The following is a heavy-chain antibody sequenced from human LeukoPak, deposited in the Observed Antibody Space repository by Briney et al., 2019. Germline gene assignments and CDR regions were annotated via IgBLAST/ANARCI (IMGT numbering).Heavy chain of an antibody. CDR2: IISIFGTA. CDR3: ARVDSLYYYYMDV. V-gene: IGHV1-69*13. CDR1: GGAFSSYA. Sequence: ASVKVSCKASGGAFSSYAISWVRQAPGQGLEWMGGIISIFGTANYAQKFQGRVTITADESTSTAYMELSSLRSEDTAVYYCARVDSLYYYYMDVWGKGTTVTVSS. J-gene: IGHJ6*03. D-gene: IGHD2-2*03.